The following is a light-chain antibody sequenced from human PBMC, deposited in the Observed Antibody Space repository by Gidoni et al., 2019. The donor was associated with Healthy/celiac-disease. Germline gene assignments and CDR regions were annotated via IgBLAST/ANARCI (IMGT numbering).Light chain of an antibody. Sequence: DIQMTQSPSTLSASVGDRVTITCRASQSISSWLAWYQQKPGKAPKLLIYKASSLESGVPSRFSGSGSGTEFTLTISSLQPDDFATYYCQQYNSYLCSFGQGTKSGDQT. CDR3: QQYNSYLCS. V-gene: IGKV1-5*03. J-gene: IGKJ2*04. CDR1: QSISSW. CDR2: KAS.